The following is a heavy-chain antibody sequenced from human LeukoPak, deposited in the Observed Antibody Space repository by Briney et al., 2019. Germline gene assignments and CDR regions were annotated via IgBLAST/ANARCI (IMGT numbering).Heavy chain of an antibody. D-gene: IGHD5-18*01. CDR3: ARVDTAMDSIRPYYYYMYV. CDR1: GGSISSGSYY. Sequence: SEALSLTCTVSGGSISSGSYYWSWIRQPAGKGLDWIGRIYTSGSTNYNPSLKSRVTISVDSSKNQFSLKLSSVTAADSAVYYCARVDTAMDSIRPYYYYMYVWVKGTTVTVSS. V-gene: IGHV4-61*02. J-gene: IGHJ6*03. CDR2: IYTSGST.